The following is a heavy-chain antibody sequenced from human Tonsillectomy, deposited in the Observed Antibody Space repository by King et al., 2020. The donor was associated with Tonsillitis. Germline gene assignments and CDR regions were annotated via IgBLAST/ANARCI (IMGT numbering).Heavy chain of an antibody. Sequence: LQLQESGSGLVKPSQTLSLTCAVSGGSISSGGYSWSWIRQPPGKGLEWIGYIYHSGSTYYNPSLKSRVTISVDRSKNQFSLKLTSVTAADTAVYYCAGGATVTSQFDYWGQGTLVTVSS. D-gene: IGHD4-17*01. CDR3: AGGATVTSQFDY. CDR1: GGSISSGGYS. V-gene: IGHV4-30-2*01. CDR2: IYHSGST. J-gene: IGHJ4*02.